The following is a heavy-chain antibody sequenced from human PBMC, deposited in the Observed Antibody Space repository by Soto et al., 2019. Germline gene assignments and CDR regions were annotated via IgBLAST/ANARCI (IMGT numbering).Heavy chain of an antibody. V-gene: IGHV4-31*03. D-gene: IGHD3-22*01. CDR1: GGSISSGGYY. CDR3: ARVRSSGYHFDY. Sequence: SETLSLTCTVSGGSISSGGYYWSWIRQHPGKGLEWIGYIYYSGSTYYNPSLKSRVTISVDTSKNQFSLKLSSVTAADSAVYYCARVRSSGYHFDYWGQGTMVTVSS. J-gene: IGHJ4*02. CDR2: IYYSGST.